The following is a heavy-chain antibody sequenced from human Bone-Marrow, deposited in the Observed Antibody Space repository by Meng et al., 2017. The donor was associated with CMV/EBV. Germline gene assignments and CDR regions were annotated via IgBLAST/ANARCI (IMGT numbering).Heavy chain of an antibody. V-gene: IGHV1-2*02. J-gene: IGHJ4*02. Sequence: ASVKVSCKASGYTFTGYYMHWVRQAPGQGLEWMGWINPNSGGTNYAQKFQGRVTMTRDTSISTAYMELSRLRSDDTAVYYWARGGAIVVVPAAIDYWGQGTLVTVSS. D-gene: IGHD2-2*01. CDR2: INPNSGGT. CDR1: GYTFTGYY. CDR3: ARGGAIVVVPAAIDY.